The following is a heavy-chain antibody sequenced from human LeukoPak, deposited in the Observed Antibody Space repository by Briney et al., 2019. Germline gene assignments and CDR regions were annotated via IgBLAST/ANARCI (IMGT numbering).Heavy chain of an antibody. J-gene: IGHJ4*02. Sequence: GGSLRLSCAASGFTFSSFSMNWVRQAPGKGLEWVSSISSTSSYIYYADSVKGRFTISRDKDKNSVYLQMTSLRAEDTAVYYCARGGWYYFEYWGQGVLVTVSS. CDR2: ISSTSSYI. CDR1: GFTFSSFS. CDR3: ARGGWYYFEY. V-gene: IGHV3-21*01.